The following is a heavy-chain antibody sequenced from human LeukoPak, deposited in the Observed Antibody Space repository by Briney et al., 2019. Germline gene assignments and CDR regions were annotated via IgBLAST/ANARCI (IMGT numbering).Heavy chain of an antibody. CDR2: IYYSGST. CDR3: AAFRQWLVILDY. J-gene: IGHJ4*02. D-gene: IGHD6-19*01. V-gene: IGHV4-61*01. Sequence: SETLSLTSTAAAGSVGSGTFYCSWIRQPPGKGLEWIGDIYYSGSTNYNPSLKSRVSISVDTSKNQFSLNLSSVTAADTAVYYCAAFRQWLVILDYWGQGTLVTVSS. CDR1: AGSVGSGTFY.